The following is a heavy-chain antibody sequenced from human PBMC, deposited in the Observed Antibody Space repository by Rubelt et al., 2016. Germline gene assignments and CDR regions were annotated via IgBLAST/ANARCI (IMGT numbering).Heavy chain of an antibody. CDR1: GYTFTSYG. CDR3: ARAFEQWPTHYYYYYGMDV. V-gene: IGHV1-69*04. D-gene: IGHD6-19*01. Sequence: VKVSCKASGYTFTSYGISWVRQAPGQGLEWMGRIIPILGIANYAQKFQGRVTITADKSTSTAYMELSSLRSEDTAVYYCARAFEQWPTHYYYYYGMDVWGQGTTVTVSS. CDR2: IIPILGIA. J-gene: IGHJ6*02.